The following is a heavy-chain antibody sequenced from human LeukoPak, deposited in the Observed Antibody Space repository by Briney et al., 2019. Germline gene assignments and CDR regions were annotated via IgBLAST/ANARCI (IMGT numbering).Heavy chain of an antibody. D-gene: IGHD2-15*01. CDR3: ARDRVLGCSGGSCYGLVSSENFDY. CDR1: GFTFSSYS. CDR2: ISSSSSYI. Sequence: GGSLRLPCAASGFTFSSYSMNWVRQAPGKGLEWVSSISSSSSYIYYADSVKGRFTISRDNAKNSLYLQMNSLRAEDTAVYYCARDRVLGCSGGSCYGLVSSENFDYWGQGTLVTVSS. J-gene: IGHJ4*02. V-gene: IGHV3-21*01.